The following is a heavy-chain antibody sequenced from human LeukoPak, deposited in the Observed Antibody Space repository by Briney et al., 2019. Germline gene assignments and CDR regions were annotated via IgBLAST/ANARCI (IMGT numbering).Heavy chain of an antibody. Sequence: SETLSLTCAVYGGSFSGYYWSWIRRPPGKGLEWSGEINHSGSTNYNPSLKSRVTISVDTSKNQFSLKLSSVTAADTAVYYCARLLGSHINYFDPWGQGTLVTVSS. CDR3: ARLLGSHINYFDP. J-gene: IGHJ5*02. D-gene: IGHD2-21*01. CDR1: GGSFSGYY. CDR2: INHSGST. V-gene: IGHV4-34*01.